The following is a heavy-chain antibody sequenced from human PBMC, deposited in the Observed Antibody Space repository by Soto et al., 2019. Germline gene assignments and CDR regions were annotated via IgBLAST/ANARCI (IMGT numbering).Heavy chain of an antibody. J-gene: IGHJ4*02. CDR2: IYYSGST. Sequence: QLQLQESGPGLVKPSETLSLTCTVSGGSISSSSYYWGWIRQPPGKGLEWIGSIYYSGSTYYNSSLKIQVTISVGTFKNQFSLTLSSVTPADTAVYYCARTSSFLYFNWSAGTDFDYWGQGTLVTVSS. CDR3: ARTSSFLYFNWSAGTDFDY. V-gene: IGHV4-39*01. D-gene: IGHD3-9*01. CDR1: GGSISSSSYY.